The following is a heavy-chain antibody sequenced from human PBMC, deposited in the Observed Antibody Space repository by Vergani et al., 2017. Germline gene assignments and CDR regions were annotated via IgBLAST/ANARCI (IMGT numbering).Heavy chain of an antibody. D-gene: IGHD4-23*01. CDR3: ARGWDYGGNLGYWYFDL. CDR1: GGSISSYY. J-gene: IGHJ2*01. V-gene: IGHV4-59*01. CDR2: IYYSGST. Sequence: QLQLQESGSGLVKPSETLSLTCTVSGGSISSYYWSWIRQPPGKGLEWIGYIYYSGSTNYNPSLKSRVTISVDTSKNQFSLKLSSVTAADTAVYYCARGWDYGGNLGYWYFDLWGRGTLVTVSS.